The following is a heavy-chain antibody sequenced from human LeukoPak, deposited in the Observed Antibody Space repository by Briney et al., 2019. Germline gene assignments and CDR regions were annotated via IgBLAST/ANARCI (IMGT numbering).Heavy chain of an antibody. D-gene: IGHD6-19*01. V-gene: IGHV3-74*01. J-gene: IGHJ4*02. CDR2: INSDGNTI. CDR1: GFTFSSYW. CDR3: ARLDASGLDY. Sequence: GGSLRLSCAASGFTFSSYWMQWVRQAPGKGLVWVSRINSDGNTITYADSVKGRFTISRDNAKNSLYLQMNSLRADDTAVYYCARLDASGLDYWGQGTLVTVSS.